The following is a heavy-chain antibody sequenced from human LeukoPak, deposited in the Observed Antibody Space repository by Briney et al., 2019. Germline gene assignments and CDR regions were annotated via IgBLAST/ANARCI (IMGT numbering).Heavy chain of an antibody. J-gene: IGHJ4*02. Sequence: GGSLRLSCAASGFTFSNYAMRWVRQPPGKGLEWVSTISSSGGSPFYADSMKCRFTISRDNSENMLYLQMSSLRADDTALYYCAKSLAATGIDYWGQGTLVTVSS. V-gene: IGHV3-23*01. D-gene: IGHD6-13*01. CDR2: ISSSGGSP. CDR3: AKSLAATGIDY. CDR1: GFTFSNYA.